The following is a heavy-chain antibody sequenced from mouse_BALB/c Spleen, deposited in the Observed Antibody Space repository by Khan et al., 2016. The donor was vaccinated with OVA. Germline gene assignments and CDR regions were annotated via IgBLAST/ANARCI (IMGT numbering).Heavy chain of an antibody. J-gene: IGHJ4*01. CDR1: GFNIKDTY. V-gene: IGHV14-3*02. Sequence: VQLQQSGAELVKPGASVKLSCTASGFNIKDTYVHWVNQRPEQGLEWIGRIDPANGNTKYDPKFQGKATITADTYSNTAYLHLSSLTSEDTAGYYCARGGWAYAMDYWGQGTTVTVSS. CDR3: ARGGWAYAMDY. CDR2: IDPANGNT. D-gene: IGHD1-1*02.